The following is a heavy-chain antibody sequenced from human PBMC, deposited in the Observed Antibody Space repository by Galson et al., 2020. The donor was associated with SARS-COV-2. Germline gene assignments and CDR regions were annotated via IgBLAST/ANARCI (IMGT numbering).Heavy chain of an antibody. CDR2: ISSSSSTI. Sequence: GESLKISCAASGFTFSSYSMNWVRQAPGKGLEWVSYISSSSSTIYYADSVKGRFTISRDNAKNSLYLQMNSLRAEDTAVYYCAISSSWYGGGFDYWGQGTLVTVSS. D-gene: IGHD6-13*01. CDR1: GFTFSSYS. J-gene: IGHJ4*02. CDR3: AISSSWYGGGFDY. V-gene: IGHV3-48*04.